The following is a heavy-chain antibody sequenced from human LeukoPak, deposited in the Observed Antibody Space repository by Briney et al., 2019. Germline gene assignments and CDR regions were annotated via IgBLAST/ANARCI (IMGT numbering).Heavy chain of an antibody. J-gene: IGHJ5*02. V-gene: IGHV1-69*13. CDR2: IIPIFGTA. CDR3: ASERMYNWNDVLQNWFDP. Sequence: SVKVSCKASGGTFSSYAISWVRQAPGQGLEWMGGIIPIFGTANYAQKFQGRVTITADESTSTAYMELSSLRSEDTAVYYCASERMYNWNDVLQNWFDPRGQGTLVTVSS. CDR1: GGTFSSYA. D-gene: IGHD1-1*01.